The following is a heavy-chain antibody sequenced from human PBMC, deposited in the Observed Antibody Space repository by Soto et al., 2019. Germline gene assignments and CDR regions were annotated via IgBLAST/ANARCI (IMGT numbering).Heavy chain of an antibody. V-gene: IGHV3-30*18. D-gene: IGHD3-16*02. CDR1: GFPFSGYG. J-gene: IGHJ4*02. CDR3: AKDLITFGGVIGEPWHLFDY. Sequence: QVQLVESGGGVVQLGRPLGFSCAASGFPFSGYGFHWVRQAPGKGLEWAEVLSYDGSNKNYADTVKDRFTISRDNSKNTLYLQMNSLRAEDTAVYYCAKDLITFGGVIGEPWHLFDYWGQGTLVTVSS. CDR2: LSYDGSNK.